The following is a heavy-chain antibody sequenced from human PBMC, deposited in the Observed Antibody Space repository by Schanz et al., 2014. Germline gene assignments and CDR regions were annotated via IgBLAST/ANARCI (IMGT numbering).Heavy chain of an antibody. CDR2: MNSKTGNT. CDR1: GYTFNNHG. Sequence: QVQLVQSGGAVKKPGASATVSCKASGYTFNNHGISWVRQATGQGLEWMGWMNSKTGNTGYAQRFQGRVTMTRNTSITTACLELSSLRSEDTAGYYCTKGRTFGRWGQGTLVTVSS. CDR3: TKGRTFGR. D-gene: IGHD3-10*01. V-gene: IGHV1-8*02. J-gene: IGHJ4*02.